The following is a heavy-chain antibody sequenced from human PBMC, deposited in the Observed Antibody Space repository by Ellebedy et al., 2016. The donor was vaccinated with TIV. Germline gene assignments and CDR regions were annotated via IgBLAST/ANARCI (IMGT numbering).Heavy chain of an antibody. CDR2: INHSGSA. CDR3: ARGRGGSYSIPFDY. V-gene: IGHV4-34*01. Sequence: SETLSLTXAVYGGSFSVYYWTWIRQPPGKGLEWIGEINHSGSANYNPSLKSRVTISVDTSKNQFSLILSSVTAADTAVYYCARGRGGSYSIPFDYWGQGTLVTVSS. D-gene: IGHD1-26*01. J-gene: IGHJ4*02. CDR1: GGSFSVYY.